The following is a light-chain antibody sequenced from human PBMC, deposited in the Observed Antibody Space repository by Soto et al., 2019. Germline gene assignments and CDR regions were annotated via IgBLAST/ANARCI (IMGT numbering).Light chain of an antibody. V-gene: IGLV1-47*01. CDR3: AAWDDSLSADV. Sequence: QSVLTQPPSASGTPGQRVTISCSGSSSNIGSNYVYWYQQFPGTAPKLLIYRNNQRPSGVPDRFSGSKSGTSASLAISGLRSEDEGDYYCAAWDDSLSADVFGTGTKLTVL. J-gene: IGLJ1*01. CDR1: SSNIGSNY. CDR2: RNN.